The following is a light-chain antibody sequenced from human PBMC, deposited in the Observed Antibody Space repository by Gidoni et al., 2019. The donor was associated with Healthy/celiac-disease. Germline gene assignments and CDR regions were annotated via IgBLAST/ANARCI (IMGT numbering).Light chain of an antibody. Sequence: DIQMTQTPSSLSASVGDRVTITCRASQSISSYLNWYQQKPGKAPKLLFYAASSLQSGFPSSFSGSGSWTDFTLTISSLQPEDFATYYCQQSYSTPCTFGQGTKLEIK. J-gene: IGKJ2*02. CDR1: QSISSY. V-gene: IGKV1-39*01. CDR2: AAS. CDR3: QQSYSTPCT.